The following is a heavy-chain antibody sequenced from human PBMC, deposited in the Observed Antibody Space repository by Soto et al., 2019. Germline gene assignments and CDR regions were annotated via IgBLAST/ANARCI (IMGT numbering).Heavy chain of an antibody. Sequence: GGSLRLSCAASGFTFSNYVIHWVRQAPGQGLEWVALISHDGNNKQYGDSVTGRFTISRDNSKNTLSLQMDTLRAEDTAVYYCAREDESSGYAGNFHHWRQGTQVTVSA. J-gene: IGHJ1*01. V-gene: IGHV3-30-3*01. D-gene: IGHD3-22*01. CDR3: AREDESSGYAGNFHH. CDR1: GFTFSNYV. CDR2: ISHDGNNK.